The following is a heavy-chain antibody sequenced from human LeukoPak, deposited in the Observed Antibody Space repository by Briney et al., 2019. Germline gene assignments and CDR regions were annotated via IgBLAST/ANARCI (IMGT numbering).Heavy chain of an antibody. Sequence: SETLSLTCTVSGGSISSGSHYWGWIRQPPGKGLEWIGSIYYSGTTYYSPSVKSRVTISLDKSKDQFSLKLNFVTAADTAVYYCARQDLAVSGIDYWGQGALVTVSS. J-gene: IGHJ4*02. D-gene: IGHD6-19*01. CDR3: ARQDLAVSGIDY. CDR1: GGSISSGSHY. V-gene: IGHV4-39*01. CDR2: IYYSGTT.